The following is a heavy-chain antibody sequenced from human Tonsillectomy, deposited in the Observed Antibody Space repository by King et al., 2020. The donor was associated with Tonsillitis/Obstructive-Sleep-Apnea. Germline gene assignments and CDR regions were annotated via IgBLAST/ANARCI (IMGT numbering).Heavy chain of an antibody. J-gene: IGHJ1*01. CDR1: GFTFRDAW. Sequence: VQLVESGGASVRPGGSLRLSCVASGFTFRDAWMSWVRQAPGKRPEWLGRIKSKRDGGTTEYASPVIGRFTISRDDSTDTLYLQMHSLITEDTAVYYCTSDPRYWGQGTLVTVSS. CDR2: IKSKRDGGTT. V-gene: IGHV3-15*02. CDR3: TSDPRY. D-gene: IGHD1-14*01.